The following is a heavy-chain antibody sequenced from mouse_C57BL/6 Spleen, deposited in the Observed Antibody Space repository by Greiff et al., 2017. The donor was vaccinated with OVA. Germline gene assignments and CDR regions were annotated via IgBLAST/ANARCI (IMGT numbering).Heavy chain of an antibody. V-gene: IGHV3-6*01. CDR3: ARTGTRWYFDV. Sequence: EVKLMESGPGLVKPSQSLSLTCSVTGYSITSGYYWNWIRQFPGNKLEWMGYISYDGSNNYNPSLKNRISITRDTSKNQFFLKLNSVTTEDTATYYCARTGTRWYFDVWGTGTTVTVSS. J-gene: IGHJ1*03. CDR2: ISYDGSN. CDR1: GYSITSGYY. D-gene: IGHD4-1*01.